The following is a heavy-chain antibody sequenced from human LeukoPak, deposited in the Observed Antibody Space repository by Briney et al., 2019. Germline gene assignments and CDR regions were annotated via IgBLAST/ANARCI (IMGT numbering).Heavy chain of an antibody. D-gene: IGHD3-22*01. CDR2: IYPGDSDT. J-gene: IGHJ4*02. Sequence: GESLKISCKGSGYSFTSYWIGWVRQMPGKGLEWMGIIYPGDSDTRYSPSYQGQVTISADKSISTAYLQWSSLKASDTAMYYCARLRGAPDSSGYYKYWGQGTLVTVSS. V-gene: IGHV5-51*01. CDR1: GYSFTSYW. CDR3: ARLRGAPDSSGYYKY.